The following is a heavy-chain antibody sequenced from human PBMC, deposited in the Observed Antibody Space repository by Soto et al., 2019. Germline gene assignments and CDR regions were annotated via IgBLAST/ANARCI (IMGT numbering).Heavy chain of an antibody. CDR3: ARVPDV. CDR2: IYHSGST. V-gene: IGHV4-30-2*01. CDR1: GGSIDSNRYY. Sequence: PSETLSLTCTVSGGSIDSNRYYWAWIRQPPGKGLEWIGYIYHSGSTYYNPSLKSRVTISVDRSKNQFSLKLTSVTAADTAVYYCARVPDVWGQGTTVTVSS. J-gene: IGHJ6*02.